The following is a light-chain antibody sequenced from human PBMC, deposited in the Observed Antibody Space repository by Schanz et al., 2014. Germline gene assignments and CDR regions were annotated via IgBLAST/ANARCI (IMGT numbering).Light chain of an antibody. CDR2: EVS. Sequence: QSVLTQPASVSGSPGQSITISCTGTRSDVGSYNLVSWYQQHPGKAPKLMIYEVSKRPSGVSTRFSGSKSGNTASLTISGLQAEDEADYYCCSYAGSINLGVFGGGTKLTVL. J-gene: IGLJ2*01. CDR3: CSYAGSINLGV. V-gene: IGLV2-23*02. CDR1: RSDVGSYNL.